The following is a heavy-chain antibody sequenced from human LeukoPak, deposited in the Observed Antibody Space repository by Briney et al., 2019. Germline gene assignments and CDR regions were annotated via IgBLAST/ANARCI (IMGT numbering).Heavy chain of an antibody. Sequence: SETLSLICAVHGGXFNNYYCSWIRQPPGKGLEWIGEINHSGSTNYNPSLKSRVTISVDMSKNHFFLKLTSVTAADTAVYFCATRGDWGQGILVTVSS. V-gene: IGHV4-34*01. CDR3: ATRGD. CDR1: GGXFNNYY. J-gene: IGHJ4*02. CDR2: INHSGST.